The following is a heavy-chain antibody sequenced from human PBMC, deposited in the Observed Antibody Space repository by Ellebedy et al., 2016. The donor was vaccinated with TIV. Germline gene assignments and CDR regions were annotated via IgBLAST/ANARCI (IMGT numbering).Heavy chain of an antibody. J-gene: IGHJ4*02. D-gene: IGHD6-6*01. CDR1: GYTLTELS. V-gene: IGHV1-24*01. CDR2: FDPEDGET. CDR3: ASEYSSSSRWGY. Sequence: ASVKVSCKVSGYTLTELSMHWVRQAPGKGLEWMGGFDPEDGETIYAQKFQGRVTMTEDTSTDTAYMELSSLRSEDTAVYYCASEYSSSSRWGYWGQGTLVTVSS.